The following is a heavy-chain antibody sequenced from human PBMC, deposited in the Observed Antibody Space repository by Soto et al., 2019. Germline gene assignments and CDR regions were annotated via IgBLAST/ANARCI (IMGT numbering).Heavy chain of an antibody. V-gene: IGHV3-7*05. D-gene: IGHD3-22*01. J-gene: IGHJ4*02. CDR1: GFTLSAYW. CDR3: AKELITMIVVGNFDY. Sequence: EVHLEESGGDLVQPGGSLRLSCAASGFTLSAYWMTWVRQAPGKGLEWVANINRDGSKKSYLDSVRGRFTISRDNSKNTLYLQMNSLRAEDTAVYYCAKELITMIVVGNFDYWGQGTLVTVSS. CDR2: INRDGSKK.